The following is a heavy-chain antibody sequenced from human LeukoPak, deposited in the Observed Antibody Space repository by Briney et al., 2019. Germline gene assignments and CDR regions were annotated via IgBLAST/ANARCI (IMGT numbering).Heavy chain of an antibody. Sequence: SETLSLTCTVSGGSINSYYWTWIRQPPGKALEWIGYIYYSGSTYYNPSLKSRVTISLDTSKNQFSLKLSSVTAADTAVYYCARDATPFSTLTWSAPWGQGTPVTVSS. CDR2: IYYSGST. J-gene: IGHJ5*02. D-gene: IGHD2-2*01. V-gene: IGHV4-59*01. CDR3: ARDATPFSTLTWSAP. CDR1: GGSINSYY.